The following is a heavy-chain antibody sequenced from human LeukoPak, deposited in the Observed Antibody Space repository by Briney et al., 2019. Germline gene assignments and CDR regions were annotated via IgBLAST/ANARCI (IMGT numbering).Heavy chain of an antibody. CDR2: IYYSGST. D-gene: IGHD3-16*01. CDR3: ARGRGRRGNYYFDY. J-gene: IGHJ4*02. CDR1: GGSISSSSYY. Sequence: SETLSLTCTVSGGSISSSSYYWGWIRQPPGKGLEWIGSIYYSGSTYYNPSLKSRVTISVDTSKNQFSLKLSSVTAADTAVYYCARGRGRRGNYYFDYWGQGTLVTVSS. V-gene: IGHV4-39*07.